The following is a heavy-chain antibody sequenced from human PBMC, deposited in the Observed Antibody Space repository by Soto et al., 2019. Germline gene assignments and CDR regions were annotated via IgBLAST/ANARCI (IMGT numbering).Heavy chain of an antibody. J-gene: IGHJ5*02. D-gene: IGHD3-3*01. CDR1: GGSISTSTYY. Sequence: SETLSLTCTVSGGSISTSTYYWVWIRQPPGKGLEWIGSISYSGSTYYNPSLKSRVTISVDTSKNQFSLKLSSVTAADTAVYYCARVLFGRGNWFDPWGQGTLVTVSS. CDR3: ARVLFGRGNWFDP. CDR2: ISYSGST. V-gene: IGHV4-39*07.